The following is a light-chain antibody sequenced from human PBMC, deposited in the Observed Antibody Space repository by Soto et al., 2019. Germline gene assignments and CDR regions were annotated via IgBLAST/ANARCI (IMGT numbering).Light chain of an antibody. V-gene: IGKV3-15*01. CDR2: GAS. J-gene: IGKJ3*01. Sequence: EIVLTQSPATLSVFQGEKATLSCGASQSVSNNLAWYHKKPGKAPRPVIYGASTRATGVPARFSGSGSGTECTLTISSLQSEYSPIYYCQQYSSWPFTFGPGTKVAIE. CDR1: QSVSNN. CDR3: QQYSSWPFT.